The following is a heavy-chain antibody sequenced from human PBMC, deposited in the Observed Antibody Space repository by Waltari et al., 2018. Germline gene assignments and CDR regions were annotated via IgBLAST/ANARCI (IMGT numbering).Heavy chain of an antibody. Sequence: QVTLRESGPALVKPTQTLTLTCTFSGFSLSTSGMCVSWIRQPPGKALEWLALIDWDDDKYYSTSLKTRLTISKDTAKNQVVLTMTNMDPVDTATYYCARIPRYSSGWYGVDYWGQGTLVTVSS. CDR3: ARIPRYSSGWYGVDY. V-gene: IGHV2-70*01. CDR2: IDWDDDK. D-gene: IGHD6-19*01. CDR1: GFSLSTSGMC. J-gene: IGHJ4*02.